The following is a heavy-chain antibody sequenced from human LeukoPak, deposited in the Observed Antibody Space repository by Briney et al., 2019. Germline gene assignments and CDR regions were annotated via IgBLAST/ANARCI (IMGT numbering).Heavy chain of an antibody. D-gene: IGHD2-15*01. Sequence: SETLSLTCAVYGGSFSGYYWSWIRQPPGKGLEWIGEINHSGSTNYNPSLKSQVTISVDTSKNQFSLKLSSVTAADTAVYYCAVFVVGAAFSDAFDIWGQGTMVTVSS. CDR2: INHSGST. J-gene: IGHJ3*02. V-gene: IGHV4-34*01. CDR1: GGSFSGYY. CDR3: AVFVVGAAFSDAFDI.